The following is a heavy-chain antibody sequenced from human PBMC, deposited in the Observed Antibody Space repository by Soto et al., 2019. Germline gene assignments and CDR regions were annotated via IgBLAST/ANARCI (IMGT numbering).Heavy chain of an antibody. CDR2: ISSSSSTI. J-gene: IGHJ5*02. CDR3: ARESAALNWFDP. CDR1: GFTFSSYS. V-gene: IGHV3-48*02. Sequence: EVQLVESGGGLVQPGGSLRLSCAASGFTFSSYSRNWVRQAPGKGLEWVSYISSSSSTIYYADSVKGRFTISRDNAKNSLYLQRNSLREEDTAVYYCARESAALNWFDPWGQGTLVTVSS. D-gene: IGHD2-2*01.